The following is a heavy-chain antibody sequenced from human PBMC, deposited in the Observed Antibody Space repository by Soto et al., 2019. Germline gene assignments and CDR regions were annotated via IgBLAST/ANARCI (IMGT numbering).Heavy chain of an antibody. D-gene: IGHD1-1*01. V-gene: IGHV3-49*03. CDR3: TRRNRTPTYYYYYMDV. CDR2: IRSKAYGGTT. Sequence: GGSLRLSCAASGFTFGDYTMSWFRQAPGKGLEWVGFIRSKAYGGTTEYAASVKGRFTTSGDDSKSIAYLQMNSLKTEDTAVYYCTRRNRTPTYYYYYMDVWGKGTTVTVSS. J-gene: IGHJ6*03. CDR1: GFTFGDYT.